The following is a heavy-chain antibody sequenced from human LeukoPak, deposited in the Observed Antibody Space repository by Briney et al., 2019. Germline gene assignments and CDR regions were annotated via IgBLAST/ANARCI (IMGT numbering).Heavy chain of an antibody. Sequence: SETLSLTCTVSGGSISSYYWSWIRQPAGKGLEWIGYIYYSGSTNYNPSLKSRVTISVDTSKNQFSLKLSSVTAADTAVYYCARGKLKRGYSYGYGYFDYWGQGTLVTVSS. CDR3: ARGKLKRGYSYGYGYFDY. J-gene: IGHJ4*02. CDR2: IYYSGST. CDR1: GGSISSYY. D-gene: IGHD5-18*01. V-gene: IGHV4-59*01.